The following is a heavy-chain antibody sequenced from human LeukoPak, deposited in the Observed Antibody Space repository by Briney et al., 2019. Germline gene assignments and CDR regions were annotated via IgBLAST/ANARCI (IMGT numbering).Heavy chain of an antibody. CDR1: GFTFSSYS. CDR3: ARGFADLGNWFDP. J-gene: IGHJ5*02. V-gene: IGHV3-21*01. Sequence: GGSLRLSCAASGFTFSSYSMNWVRQAPGKGLEWVSSINILSNCIYYADSVKGRFTISRDNAKNSLYLQMNSLRAEDTAVYYCARGFADLGNWFDPWGQGTLVTVSS. CDR2: INILSNCI.